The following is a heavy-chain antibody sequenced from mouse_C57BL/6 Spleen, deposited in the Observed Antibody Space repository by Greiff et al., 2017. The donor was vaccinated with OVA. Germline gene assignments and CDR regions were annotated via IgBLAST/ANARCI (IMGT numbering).Heavy chain of an antibody. CDR3: TRDSNYDFDY. CDR2: IDPETGGT. Sequence: PVQQSGAELVRPGASVTLSCKASGYTFTDYEMHWVKQTPVHGLEWIGAIDPETGGTAYNQKFKGKAILTADKSSSTAYMELRSLTSEDSAVYYCTRDSNYDFDYWGQGTTLTVSS. V-gene: IGHV1-15*01. D-gene: IGHD2-5*01. J-gene: IGHJ2*01. CDR1: GYTFTDYE.